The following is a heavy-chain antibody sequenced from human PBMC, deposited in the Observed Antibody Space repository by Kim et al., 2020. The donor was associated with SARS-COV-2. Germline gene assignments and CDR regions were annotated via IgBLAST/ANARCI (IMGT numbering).Heavy chain of an antibody. CDR1: GYSFTSYW. CDR2: IYPGDSDT. V-gene: IGHV5-51*01. CDR3: ARGPMLRGIVSHFDY. J-gene: IGHJ4*02. Sequence: GESLKISCKGSGYSFTSYWIAWVRQMSGKGLEWMGIIYPGDSDTRYSPSFQGQVTISGDKSISTAYLQWSSLKASDTAMYYCARGPMLRGIVSHFDYWGQGTLVTVSS. D-gene: IGHD3-10*01.